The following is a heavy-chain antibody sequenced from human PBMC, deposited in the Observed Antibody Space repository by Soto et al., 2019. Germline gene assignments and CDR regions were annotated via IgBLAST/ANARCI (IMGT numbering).Heavy chain of an antibody. CDR2: IYHSGST. V-gene: IGHV4-59*12. D-gene: IGHD5-12*01. CDR1: GGSISSYY. J-gene: IGHJ4*02. CDR3: ARAYGGYADY. Sequence: SETLSLTCTVSGGSISSYYWSWIRQPPGKGLEWIGYIYHSGSTHYNPSLKSRVTTSLDTSKNQFSLQLTSVTAADTAVYYCARAYGGYADYWGQGALVTVSS.